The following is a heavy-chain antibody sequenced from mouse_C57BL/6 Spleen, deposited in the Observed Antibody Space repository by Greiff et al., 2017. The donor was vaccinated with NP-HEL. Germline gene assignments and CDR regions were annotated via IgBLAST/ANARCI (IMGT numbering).Heavy chain of an antibody. CDR3: ARENGSSPFDY. V-gene: IGHV1-52*01. J-gene: IGHJ2*01. Sequence: QVQLKQPGAELVRPGSSVKLSCKASGYTFTSYWMHWVKQRPIQGLEWIGNIDPSDSETHYNQKFKDKATLTVDKSSSTAYMQLSSLTSEDSAVYYCARENGSSPFDYWGQGTTLTVSS. D-gene: IGHD1-1*01. CDR1: GYTFTSYW. CDR2: IDPSDSET.